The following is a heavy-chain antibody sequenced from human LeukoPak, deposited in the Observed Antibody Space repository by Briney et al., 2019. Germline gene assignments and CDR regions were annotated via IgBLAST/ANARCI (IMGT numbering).Heavy chain of an antibody. J-gene: IGHJ4*02. V-gene: IGHV3-23*01. Sequence: PGGSLRLSCAASGFTFSSYAMSWVRQAPGKGLEWVSAISGSGGSTYYADSVKGRFTISRDNSKNTLYLQMNSLRAEDTAVYYCAHRGWDIVATIFLDYWGQGTLVTVSS. CDR2: ISGSGGST. CDR3: AHRGWDIVATIFLDY. CDR1: GFTFSSYA. D-gene: IGHD5-12*01.